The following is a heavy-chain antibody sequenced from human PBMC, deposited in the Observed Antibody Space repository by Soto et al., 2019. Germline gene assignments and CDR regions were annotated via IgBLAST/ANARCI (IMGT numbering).Heavy chain of an antibody. V-gene: IGHV1-46*01. CDR3: ARDQEQLARIYYFDY. D-gene: IGHD6-6*01. Sequence: ASVKVSCKASGYTFTSYYMHWVRQAPGQGLEWMGIINPSGGSTSYAQKFQGRVTMTRDTSTSTVYMELSSLRSEDTAVYYCARDQEQLARIYYFDYWGQGTLVTVSS. J-gene: IGHJ4*02. CDR1: GYTFTSYY. CDR2: INPSGGST.